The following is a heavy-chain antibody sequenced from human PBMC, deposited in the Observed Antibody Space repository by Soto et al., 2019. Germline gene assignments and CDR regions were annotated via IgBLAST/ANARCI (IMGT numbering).Heavy chain of an antibody. CDR3: ARGPPYSSGWYVGFQH. D-gene: IGHD6-19*01. CDR2: ISYDGSNK. J-gene: IGHJ1*01. CDR1: GFTFSSYA. Sequence: QVQLMESGGGVVQPGRSLRLSCAASGFTFSSYAMHWVRQAPGKGLEWVAVISYDGSNKYYADSVKGRFTISRDNSKNTLYLQMNSLRAEDTAVYYCARGPPYSSGWYVGFQHWGQGTLVTVSS. V-gene: IGHV3-30-3*01.